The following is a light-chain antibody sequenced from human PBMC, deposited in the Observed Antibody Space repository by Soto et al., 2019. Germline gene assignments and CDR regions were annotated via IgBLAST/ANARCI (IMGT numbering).Light chain of an antibody. CDR3: QHYYSYPWT. CDR1: QDISDY. J-gene: IGKJ1*01. Sequence: AIRMTQSPSSLSASTGDRVTITCRASQDISDYLVWYQQKPGKAPKVLIHAASTLQGGVSSRFSGSRSGTDFTLIINNLQSEDFATYYCQHYYSYPWTFDQGTKVEV. V-gene: IGKV1-8*01. CDR2: AAS.